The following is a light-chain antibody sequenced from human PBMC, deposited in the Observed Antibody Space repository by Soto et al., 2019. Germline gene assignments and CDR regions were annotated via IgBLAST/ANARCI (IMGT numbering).Light chain of an antibody. CDR1: SSNIGTNA. CDR2: NNN. CDR3: AAWDDSLNGYV. V-gene: IGLV1-44*01. J-gene: IGLJ1*01. Sequence: QSVLTQPPSASGTPGPRVTISCSGGSSNIGTNAVNWYQQLPGTAPKLLIYNNNQRPSGVPDRFSGSNSGTSASLAISGLQSEDEADYYCAAWDDSLNGYVFGTGTKVTVL.